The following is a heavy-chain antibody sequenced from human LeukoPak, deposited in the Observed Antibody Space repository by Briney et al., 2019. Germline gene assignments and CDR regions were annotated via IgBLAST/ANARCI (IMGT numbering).Heavy chain of an antibody. D-gene: IGHD6-13*01. CDR1: GGSISSYY. Sequence: PSETLSLPCTVSGGSISSYYWSWIRQPPGKGLEGIGYIYYSGSTNYNPSLKSRVTISVDTSKNQFSLKLSSVTAADTAVYYCARDYIAAGGRSAFDIWGQGTMVTVSS. CDR2: IYYSGST. V-gene: IGHV4-59*01. J-gene: IGHJ3*02. CDR3: ARDYIAAGGRSAFDI.